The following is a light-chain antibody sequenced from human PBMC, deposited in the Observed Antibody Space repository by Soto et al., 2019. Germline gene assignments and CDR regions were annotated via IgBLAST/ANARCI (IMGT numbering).Light chain of an antibody. Sequence: ELTQPPSVSVAPGQTARLTCGGNNIGGKSVHWYQQKPGQAPVLVVYGDSDRPSGIPERFSGSSSVNTAPLTISRVAAGYEAHSSFKVLESARGVIGTGAKGTVL. J-gene: IGLJ1*01. CDR3: KVLESARGV. CDR2: GDS. CDR1: NIGGKS. V-gene: IGLV3-21*02.